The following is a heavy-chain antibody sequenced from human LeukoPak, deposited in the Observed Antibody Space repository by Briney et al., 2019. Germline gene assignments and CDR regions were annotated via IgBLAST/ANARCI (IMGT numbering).Heavy chain of an antibody. D-gene: IGHD2-15*01. J-gene: IGHJ6*02. CDR3: ASSALGYCSGGSCAAYYYYGMDV. Sequence: PSETLSLTCTVSGGSISSYYWSWIRQPAGKGLEWIGRIYTSGSTNYNPSLKSRVTMSVDTSKNQFPLKLSSVTAADTAVYYCASSALGYCSGGSCAAYYYYGMDVWGQGTTVTVSS. V-gene: IGHV4-4*07. CDR2: IYTSGST. CDR1: GGSISSYY.